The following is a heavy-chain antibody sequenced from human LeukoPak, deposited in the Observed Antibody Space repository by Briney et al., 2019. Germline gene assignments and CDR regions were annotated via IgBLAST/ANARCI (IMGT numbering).Heavy chain of an antibody. J-gene: IGHJ4*02. CDR2: VNPNSGNT. D-gene: IGHD3-9*01. CDR1: GYTFTSYD. V-gene: IGHV1-8*01. CDR3: ARVTYYHILTGSYSGGDFDH. Sequence: GASVTVSCKASGYTFTSYDINWVRQATGQGLEWMGWVNPNSGNTGYAQKFQGRVTMTRDTSTSTAYMELSSLRSEDTAVYYCARVTYYHILTGSYSGGDFDHWGQGTQVTVSS.